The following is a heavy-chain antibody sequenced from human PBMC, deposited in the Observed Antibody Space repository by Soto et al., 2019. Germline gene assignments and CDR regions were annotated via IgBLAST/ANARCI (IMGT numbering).Heavy chain of an antibody. CDR3: ARDLAKGGVIAGFDY. V-gene: IGHV1-2*02. D-gene: IGHD2-8*01. J-gene: IGHJ4*02. Sequence: ASVNVSCNASGYTFPVYYMHWVRHAPGQGLEWLGWINPKSGGTMYPQKFQGRVTMTWDTSSSTAYMALTRLRSDDTAVYYCARDLAKGGVIAGFDYWGQGTLVTVSS. CDR2: INPKSGGT. CDR1: GYTFPVYY.